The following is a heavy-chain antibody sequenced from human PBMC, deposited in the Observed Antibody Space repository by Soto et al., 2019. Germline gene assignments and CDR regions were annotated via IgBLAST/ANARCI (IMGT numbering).Heavy chain of an antibody. D-gene: IGHD1-1*01. CDR3: ARERTGTTSMDV. J-gene: IGHJ6*02. Sequence: QVQLVQSGAGGRKPGASVRVSCKASGYTSPGKDINWVRQATGQGLGWMGGMNPNSGNTGYAQKFQGRVTMTRNTSISTAYMELSSLRSEDTAVYYCARERTGTTSMDVWGQGTTVTVSS. CDR1: GYTSPGKD. V-gene: IGHV1-8*01. CDR2: MNPNSGNT.